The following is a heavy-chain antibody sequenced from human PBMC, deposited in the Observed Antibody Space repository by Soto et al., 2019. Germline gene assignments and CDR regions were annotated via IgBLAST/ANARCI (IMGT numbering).Heavy chain of an antibody. CDR2: IYYSGST. D-gene: IGHD2-15*01. Sequence: QLQLQESGPGLVKPSETLSLTCTVSGGSISSSSYYWGWIRQPPGKGLEWIGSIYYSGSTYYNPSLKSRVTISVDTSKNQFSLKLSSVTAADTAVYYCARWAVNCSGGSCYSGDAFDIWGQGTMVTVSS. J-gene: IGHJ3*02. V-gene: IGHV4-39*01. CDR3: ARWAVNCSGGSCYSGDAFDI. CDR1: GGSISSSSYY.